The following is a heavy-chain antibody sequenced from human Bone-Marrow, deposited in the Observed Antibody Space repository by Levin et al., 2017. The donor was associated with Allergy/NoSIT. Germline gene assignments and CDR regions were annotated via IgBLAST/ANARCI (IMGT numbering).Heavy chain of an antibody. CDR1: GYSISSDYY. CDR2: IYYIGTT. Sequence: SETLSLTCAVSGYSISSDYYWGWIRQPPGKGLEWIGSIYYIGTTYYNPSLKSRVTISVDTSKNQFSLKLTSVTAADTAVYYCAREGTPQSWDYWGQGSLVSVSP. V-gene: IGHV4-38-2*02. D-gene: IGHD1-14*01. J-gene: IGHJ4*02. CDR3: AREGTPQSWDY.